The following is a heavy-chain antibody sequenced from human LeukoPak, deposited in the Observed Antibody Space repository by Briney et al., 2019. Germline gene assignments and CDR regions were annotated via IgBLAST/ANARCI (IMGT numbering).Heavy chain of an antibody. CDR2: LSHSGST. D-gene: IGHD3-22*01. J-gene: IGHJ4*02. V-gene: IGHV4-38-2*02. CDR3: ARTRPNYYDSSGYPY. Sequence: SETLSLTCTVSAYSISSGYYWGWIRQPPGKGLEWIGSLSHSGSTYYNPSLKSRVTISVDTSKNQFSLRLRSVTAADTAVYYCARTRPNYYDSSGYPYWGQGTLVTVSS. CDR1: AYSISSGYY.